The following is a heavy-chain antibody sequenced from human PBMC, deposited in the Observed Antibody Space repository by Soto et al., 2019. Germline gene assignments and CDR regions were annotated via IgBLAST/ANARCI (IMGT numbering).Heavy chain of an antibody. V-gene: IGHV1-2*04. J-gene: IGHJ4*02. CDR3: ARDPMGYCSGGSRYAFAY. CDR2: INPNSGGT. Sequence: GASVKVSWKASGYTFTGYYMHWVRQAPGQGLEWMGWINPNSGGTNYAQKFQGWVTMTRDTSISTAYMELSRLRSDDTAVYYCARDPMGYCSGGSRYAFAYWGQGTLVTVSS. D-gene: IGHD2-15*01. CDR1: GYTFTGYY.